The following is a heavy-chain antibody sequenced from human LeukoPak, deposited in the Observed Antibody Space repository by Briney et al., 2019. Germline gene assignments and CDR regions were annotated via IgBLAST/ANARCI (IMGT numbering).Heavy chain of an antibody. CDR2: ISAYNGNT. Sequence: GASVKVSCKASGYTFTSYGISWVRQAPGQGLEWMGWISAYNGNTNYAQKLQGRVTMTTDTSTSTAYMELRSLRSDDTAVYYCARASQYYYDSSGVSWFDSWGQGTLVAVSS. J-gene: IGHJ5*01. V-gene: IGHV1-18*01. CDR3: ARASQYYYDSSGVSWFDS. CDR1: GYTFTSYG. D-gene: IGHD3-22*01.